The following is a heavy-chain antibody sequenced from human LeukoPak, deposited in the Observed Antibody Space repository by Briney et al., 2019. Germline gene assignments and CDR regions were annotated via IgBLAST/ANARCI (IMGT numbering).Heavy chain of an antibody. CDR3: ARDLIYYGSGRYMDV. V-gene: IGHV4-34*01. CDR2: INHSGST. J-gene: IGHJ6*03. CDR1: GGSISSYY. D-gene: IGHD3-10*01. Sequence: PSETLSLTCTVSGGSISSYYWSWIRQPPGKGLEWIGEINHSGSTNYNPSLKSRVTISVDTSKNQFSLKLSSVTAADTAVYYCARDLIYYGSGRYMDVWGKGTTVTVSS.